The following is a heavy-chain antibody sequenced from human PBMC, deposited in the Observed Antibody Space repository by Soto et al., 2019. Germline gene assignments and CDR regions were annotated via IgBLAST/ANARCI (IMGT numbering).Heavy chain of an antibody. CDR3: EREKSGYSDY. D-gene: IGHD3-3*01. Sequence: QVQLVQSGAEVKKPGASVKVSCKASGYTFTSYDINWVRQATGQGLEWMGWMNPNSGNTGYAQKFQGKGTRXXSTYISTAYMELSSLTSQETAVYYCEREKSGYSDYWAQGTLVTVSS. CDR1: GYTFTSYD. V-gene: IGHV1-8*01. J-gene: IGHJ4*02. CDR2: MNPNSGNT.